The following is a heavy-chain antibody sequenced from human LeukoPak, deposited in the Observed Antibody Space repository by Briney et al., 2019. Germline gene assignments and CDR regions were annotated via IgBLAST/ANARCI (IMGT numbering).Heavy chain of an antibody. CDR3: ARASYGDFPFYYYYGMDV. CDR1: GGSISSYY. D-gene: IGHD4-17*01. J-gene: IGHJ6*02. V-gene: IGHV4-59*01. Sequence: SETLSLTCTVSGGSISSYYWSWIRQPPGKGLEWIGYIYYSVSTNYNPSLKSRVTISVDTSKNQFSLKLSSVTAADTAVYYCARASYGDFPFYYYYGMDVWGQGTTVTVSS. CDR2: IYYSVST.